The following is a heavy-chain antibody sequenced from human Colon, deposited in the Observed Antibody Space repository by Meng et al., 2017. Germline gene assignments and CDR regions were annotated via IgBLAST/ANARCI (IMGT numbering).Heavy chain of an antibody. Sequence: SETLSLTCTVSGSSISSYFWNWIRQHSGKGLEWIGNIYYNGSTDYTPSLKSRVTISIDTSKNQVSLKLSSVTAADTAVYYCARHQSRRDGYKDYYYGMDVWGQGTAVTVSS. J-gene: IGHJ6*02. V-gene: IGHV4-59*01. CDR1: GSSISSYF. D-gene: IGHD5-24*01. CDR2: IYYNGST. CDR3: ARHQSRRDGYKDYYYGMDV.